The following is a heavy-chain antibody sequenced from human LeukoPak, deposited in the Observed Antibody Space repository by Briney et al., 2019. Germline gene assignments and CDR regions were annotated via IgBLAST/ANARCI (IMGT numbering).Heavy chain of an antibody. CDR1: GFIFNNYA. J-gene: IGHJ4*02. CDR2: ISWNSGSI. Sequence: PGRSLRLSCAGSGFIFNNYAMHWVRQPPGKGLEWVSGISWNSGSIDYADSVKGRFTISRDNSKKTLFLQMNSLRVDDTAIYYCAKEIRPNDHWGQGTLVIVSS. D-gene: IGHD3-16*01. CDR3: AKEIRPNDH. V-gene: IGHV3-9*01.